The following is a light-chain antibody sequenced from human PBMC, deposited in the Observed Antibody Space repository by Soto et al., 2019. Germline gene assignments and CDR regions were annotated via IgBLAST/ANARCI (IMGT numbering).Light chain of an antibody. V-gene: IGLV1-40*01. Sequence: QSVLTQPRAVSGARGQRVTISCTGSSSNIGAGYDVHWYQQLPGTAPKLLIYGNSNRPSGVPDRFSGSKSGTSASLAITGLQAEDEADYYCQSYDSSLSGYVFGTGTKVTVL. CDR2: GNS. CDR1: SSNIGAGYD. CDR3: QSYDSSLSGYV. J-gene: IGLJ1*01.